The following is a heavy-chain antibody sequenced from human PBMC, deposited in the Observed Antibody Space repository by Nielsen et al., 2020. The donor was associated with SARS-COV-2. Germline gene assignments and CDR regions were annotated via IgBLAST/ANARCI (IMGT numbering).Heavy chain of an antibody. Sequence: VRQAPGKGLEWVAVISYDGSNKYYADSVEGRFTISRDNSKSTVFLQMNSLRADDTAVYYCAKDPYYGSGSYAELYYFDYWGQGTLVTVSS. J-gene: IGHJ4*02. CDR3: AKDPYYGSGSYAELYYFDY. CDR2: ISYDGSNK. D-gene: IGHD3-10*01. V-gene: IGHV3-30*18.